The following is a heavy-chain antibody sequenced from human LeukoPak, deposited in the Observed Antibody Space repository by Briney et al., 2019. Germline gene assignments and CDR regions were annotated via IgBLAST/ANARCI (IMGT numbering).Heavy chain of an antibody. Sequence: SETLSLTCAVSGGSISSSNWWSWVRRPPGKGLEWIGEIYHSGSTNYNPSLKSRVTISVDKSKNQFSLKLSSVTAADTAVYYCAREGRMSGYDPFDYWGQGTLVTVSS. V-gene: IGHV4-4*02. D-gene: IGHD5-12*01. CDR1: GGSISSSNW. CDR2: IYHSGST. J-gene: IGHJ4*02. CDR3: AREGRMSGYDPFDY.